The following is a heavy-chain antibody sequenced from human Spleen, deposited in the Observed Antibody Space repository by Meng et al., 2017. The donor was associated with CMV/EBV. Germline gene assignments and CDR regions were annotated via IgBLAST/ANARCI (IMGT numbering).Heavy chain of an antibody. J-gene: IGHJ4*02. CDR1: GGSFSGSY. CDR3: ARGQGYCTSAGCLKYYLDS. Sequence: SETLSLTCTVSGGSFSGSYWTWIRQSPGKGLEWIGYVFYSGSAYYSPSLRSRVTMSVDMSRTQFSLKLTSVTAADTAVYYCARGQGYCTSAGCLKYYLDSWGQGTLVTVSS. CDR2: VFYSGSA. V-gene: IGHV4-59*12. D-gene: IGHD2-2*01.